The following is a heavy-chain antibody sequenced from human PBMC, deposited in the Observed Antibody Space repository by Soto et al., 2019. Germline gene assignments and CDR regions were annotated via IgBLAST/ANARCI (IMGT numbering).Heavy chain of an antibody. V-gene: IGHV3-48*03. D-gene: IGHD3-3*01. Sequence: GGSLRLSCAASELTFSNSEMHWVRQAPGKGLEWLSYISRSGSVIYYADSVKGRFTISRDNAKNLLYLQMNSLRAEDTAVYFCASVTLRFSYGIDLWGQGTTVTVSS. J-gene: IGHJ6*02. CDR1: ELTFSNSE. CDR3: ASVTLRFSYGIDL. CDR2: ISRSGSVI.